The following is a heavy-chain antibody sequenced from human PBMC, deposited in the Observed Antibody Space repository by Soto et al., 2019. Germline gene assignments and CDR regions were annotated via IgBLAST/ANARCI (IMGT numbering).Heavy chain of an antibody. CDR1: GYTFTSYA. V-gene: IGHV1-18*01. D-gene: IGHD2-2*01. Sequence: ASVKVSSKASGYTFTSYAIHWVRQAPGQRLEWMGWINAYNGNTKYAQKLQGRVTMTTDTSTSTAYMELRSLRSDDTAVYYCASVNLDIVVVPAAEGVDNWFDPWGQGTLVTVSS. CDR3: ASVNLDIVVVPAAEGVDNWFDP. J-gene: IGHJ5*02. CDR2: INAYNGNT.